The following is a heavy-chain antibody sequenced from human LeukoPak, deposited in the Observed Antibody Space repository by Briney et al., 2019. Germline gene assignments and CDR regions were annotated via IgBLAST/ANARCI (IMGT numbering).Heavy chain of an antibody. CDR2: MNPNSGNT. CDR1: GYTFTSYD. V-gene: IGHV1-8*02. Sequence: ASVKVSCKASGYTFTSYDINWVRQATGQGLEWMGWMNPNSGNTGYAQKFQGRVTMTRDTSISTAYMELSRLRSDDTAVYYCAREQQLVQAYYYYYYMDVWGKGTTVTVSS. CDR3: AREQQLVQAYYYYYYMDV. J-gene: IGHJ6*03. D-gene: IGHD6-13*01.